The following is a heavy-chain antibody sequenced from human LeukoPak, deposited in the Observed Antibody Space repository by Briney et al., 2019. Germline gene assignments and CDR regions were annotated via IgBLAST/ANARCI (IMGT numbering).Heavy chain of an antibody. Sequence: GGSLRLSCAASGFTFSSYGMHWVRQAPGKGLEGVAVIWYDGSNKYYADSVKGRFTISRDNSKNTLYLQMNSLRAEDTAVYYCARDLTIAAAGTGYFDYWGQGTLVTVSS. CDR1: GFTFSSYG. J-gene: IGHJ4*02. CDR2: IWYDGSNK. V-gene: IGHV3-33*01. CDR3: ARDLTIAAAGTGYFDY. D-gene: IGHD6-13*01.